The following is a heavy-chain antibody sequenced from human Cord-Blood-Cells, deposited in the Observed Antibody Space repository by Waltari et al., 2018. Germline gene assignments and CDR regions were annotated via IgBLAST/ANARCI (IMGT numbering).Heavy chain of an antibody. CDR3: AREWDQYSSPEGWFDP. CDR1: GASLSSKRSA. J-gene: IGHJ5*02. Sequence: QVQLQQSGPGLVKPSQPLSLTCAISGASLSSKRSASNWIRQSPSRGLELVGTTAYRSKWYNDYAVSVKSQITINPDTSKNQFALQLNSVTPEDTAVYYCAREWDQYSSPEGWFDPWGQGTLVTVSS. V-gene: IGHV6-1*01. D-gene: IGHD6-6*01. CDR2: TAYRSKWYN.